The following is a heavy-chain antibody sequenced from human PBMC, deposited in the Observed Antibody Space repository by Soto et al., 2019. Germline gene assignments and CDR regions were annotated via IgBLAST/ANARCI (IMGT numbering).Heavy chain of an antibody. Sequence: QPGGSLRLSCATSGLTFSNYAMSWVRQAPGGGLEWVSSMSGSSSTTYYADSVRGRFTSSRDRSKNTLYLQMSSLRAEDTTLDYFAKNQGPELPTVIDFWGQGALVTVSS. D-gene: IGHD1-7*01. J-gene: IGHJ4*02. CDR2: MSGSSSTT. CDR1: GLTFSNYA. V-gene: IGHV3-23*01. CDR3: AKNQGPELPTVIDF.